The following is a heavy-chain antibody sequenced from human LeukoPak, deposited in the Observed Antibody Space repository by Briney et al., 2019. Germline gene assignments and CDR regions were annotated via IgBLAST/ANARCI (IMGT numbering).Heavy chain of an antibody. CDR2: IYYSGST. V-gene: IGHV4-59*01. CDR3: ARDRYNWNGEDY. CDR1: GGSISSYY. Sequence: SETLSLTCTVSGGSISSYYWSWIRQPPGKGLEWIGYIYYSGSTNYNPSLKSRVTISVDTSKNQFSLKLSSVTAADTAVYYCARDRYNWNGEDYWGPGTLVTVSS. D-gene: IGHD1-20*01. J-gene: IGHJ4*02.